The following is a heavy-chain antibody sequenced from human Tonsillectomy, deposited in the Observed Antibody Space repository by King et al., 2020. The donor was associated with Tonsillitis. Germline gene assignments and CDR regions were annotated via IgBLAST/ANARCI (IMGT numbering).Heavy chain of an antibody. V-gene: IGHV4-4*02. J-gene: IGHJ3*02. CDR1: GGSISSGHW. CDR3: TTPAVDGYSSPGIDGFEI. Sequence: VQLQESGPGLVKPSETLSLTCAVPGGSISSGHWWNWVRQPPGKGLEWIGEIHHSGITKYDPSLKSRVAISMDRSRNQFSLTLTSVTAADTGMYYCTTPAVDGYSSPGIDGFEIWGQGKMVTVSS. D-gene: IGHD6-19*01. CDR2: IHHSGIT.